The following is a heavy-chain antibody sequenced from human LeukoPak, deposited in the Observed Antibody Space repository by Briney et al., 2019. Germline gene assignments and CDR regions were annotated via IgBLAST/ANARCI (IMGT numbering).Heavy chain of an antibody. J-gene: IGHJ4*02. D-gene: IGHD3-22*01. Sequence: ASVKVSCKVSGYTLTELSMHWVRQAPGKGLEWMGGFDPEDGETIYAQKLQGRVTMTTDTSTSTAYMELRSLRSDDTAVYYCAVRQSSGSDHWGQGTLVTVSS. V-gene: IGHV1-24*01. CDR2: FDPEDGET. CDR3: AVRQSSGSDH. CDR1: GYTLTELS.